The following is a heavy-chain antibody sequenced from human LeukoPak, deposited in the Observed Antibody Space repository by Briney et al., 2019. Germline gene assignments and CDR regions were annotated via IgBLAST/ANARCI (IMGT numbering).Heavy chain of an antibody. CDR3: ARGVYSSGWGASDY. Sequence: ASVKVSCKASGYTFTSYGISWVRQAPGQGLEWMGWINPNSGGTNYAQKFQGRVTMTRDTSISTAYMELSRLRSDDTAVYYCARGVYSSGWGASDYWGQGTLVTVSS. CDR2: INPNSGGT. J-gene: IGHJ4*02. V-gene: IGHV1-2*02. CDR1: GYTFTSYG. D-gene: IGHD6-19*01.